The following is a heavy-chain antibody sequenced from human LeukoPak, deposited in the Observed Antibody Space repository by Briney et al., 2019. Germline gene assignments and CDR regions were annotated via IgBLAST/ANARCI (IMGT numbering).Heavy chain of an antibody. CDR2: ISYDGTKT. CDR3: EREWFGESN. V-gene: IGHV3-30*04. CDR1: GFTFSSSD. J-gene: IGHJ4*02. D-gene: IGHD3-10*01. Sequence: PGGSLRLSCAPSGFTFSSSDMPWVRQSPGKGLEWLALISYDGTKTYYAESVKGRFTVSRDNSKHTLFLQMNSLTAEHTAIYYCEREWFGESNWGQGARVTVSS.